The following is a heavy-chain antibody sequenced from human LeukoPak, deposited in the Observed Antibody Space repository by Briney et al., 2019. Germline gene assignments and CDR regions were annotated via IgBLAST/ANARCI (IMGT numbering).Heavy chain of an antibody. CDR3: AKAPDYYDSSGYYSQYYFDY. CDR1: GFTFSSYV. J-gene: IGHJ4*02. Sequence: GESLRLSCAASGFTFSSYVMSWVRQAPGKGLEWVSAISGSGGGTYYADSVKGRFTISRDNSKNTLYLQMNSLRAEDTAVYYCAKAPDYYDSSGYYSQYYFDYWGQGTLVTVSS. V-gene: IGHV3-23*01. CDR2: ISGSGGGT. D-gene: IGHD3-22*01.